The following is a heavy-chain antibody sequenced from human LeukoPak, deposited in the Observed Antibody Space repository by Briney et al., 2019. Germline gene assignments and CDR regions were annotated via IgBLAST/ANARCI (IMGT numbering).Heavy chain of an antibody. CDR3: ARGGRSRYCSSTSCYAWFDP. V-gene: IGHV4-34*01. CDR1: GGSFSDYY. Sequence: SETLSLTCAVYGGSFSDYYWGWIRQPPGKGLEWIGEINPSGSTNYSPSLKSRVTISVDTSKNQFSLKLSSVAAADTAVYYCARGGRSRYCSSTSCYAWFDPWGQGTLVTVSS. CDR2: INPSGST. J-gene: IGHJ5*02. D-gene: IGHD2-2*01.